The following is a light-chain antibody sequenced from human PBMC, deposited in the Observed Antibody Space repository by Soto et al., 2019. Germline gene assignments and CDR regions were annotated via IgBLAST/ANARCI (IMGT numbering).Light chain of an antibody. CDR3: QQRYNWPPLT. Sequence: IVLTQSPGTLSLSPGERATLSCRASQSVSSNFLTWYQQKPGQPPRLLIYGASSRATGIPDRFSGSGSGTDFTLTISRLEPEDFAVYYCQQRYNWPPLTFGQGTRLEIK. V-gene: IGKV3D-20*02. CDR2: GAS. J-gene: IGKJ5*01. CDR1: QSVSSNF.